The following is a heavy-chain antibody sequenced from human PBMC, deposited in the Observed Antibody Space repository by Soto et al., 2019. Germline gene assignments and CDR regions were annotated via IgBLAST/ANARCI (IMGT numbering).Heavy chain of an antibody. CDR3: ARGYYYGSGSEYYYYYGMDV. D-gene: IGHD3-10*01. V-gene: IGHV4-34*01. Sequence: PSETLSLTCALYGGSFSGFYWSWIRQPPGKGLEWIGEINHSGSTNYNPSLKSRVTISVDTSKNQFSLKLSSVTAADTAVYYCARGYYYGSGSEYYYYYGMDVWGQGTTVT. CDR2: INHSGST. CDR1: GGSFSGFY. J-gene: IGHJ6*02.